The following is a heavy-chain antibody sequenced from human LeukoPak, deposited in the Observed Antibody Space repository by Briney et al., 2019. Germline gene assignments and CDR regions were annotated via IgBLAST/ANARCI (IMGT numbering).Heavy chain of an antibody. Sequence: ASVKVSCKASGYTFTGYYMHWVRQAPGQGLEWMGWINPNNGGTNYAQKFQGRVTMTRDTSISTAYMELSRLRSDDTAVYYCARRYCGGDCYVHFDHWGQGTLVTVSS. J-gene: IGHJ4*02. V-gene: IGHV1-2*02. D-gene: IGHD2-21*01. CDR3: ARRYCGGDCYVHFDH. CDR2: INPNNGGT. CDR1: GYTFTGYY.